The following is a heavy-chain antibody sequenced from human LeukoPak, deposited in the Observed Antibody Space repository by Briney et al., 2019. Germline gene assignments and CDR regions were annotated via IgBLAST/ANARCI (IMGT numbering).Heavy chain of an antibody. CDR3: ARDRSYSNYVVSALDY. J-gene: IGHJ4*02. V-gene: IGHV3-30*04. CDR1: GFTFSSYA. Sequence: GGSLRLSCGASGFTFSSYAMHWVRQAPGKGLEWVAVISYDGSNKYYADSVKGRFTISRDNSKNTLYLQMNSLRAEDTAVYYCARDRSYSNYVVSALDYWGQGTLVTVSS. CDR2: ISYDGSNK. D-gene: IGHD4-11*01.